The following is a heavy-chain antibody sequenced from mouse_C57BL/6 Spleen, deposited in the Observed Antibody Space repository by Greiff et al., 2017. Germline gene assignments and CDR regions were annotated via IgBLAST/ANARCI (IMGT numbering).Heavy chain of an antibody. CDR3: ARSLTGTSWYFDV. J-gene: IGHJ1*03. CDR1: GYTFTDYY. Sequence: QVQLKQSGPELVKPGASVKISCKASGYTFTDYYINWVKQRPGQGLEWIGWIFPGSGSTYYNEKFKGKATLTVDKSSSTAYMLLSSLTSEDSAVYFCARSLTGTSWYFDVWGTGTTVTVSS. D-gene: IGHD4-1*01. CDR2: IFPGSGST. V-gene: IGHV1-75*01.